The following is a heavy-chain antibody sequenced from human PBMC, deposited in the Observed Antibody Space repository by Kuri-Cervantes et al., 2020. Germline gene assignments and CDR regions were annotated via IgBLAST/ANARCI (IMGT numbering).Heavy chain of an antibody. CDR2: IIPIFGTA. J-gene: IGHJ4*02. D-gene: IGHD3-22*01. CDR1: GGTFSSYA. Sequence: SVKVSCKASGGTFSSYAVSWVRQAPGQGLEWMGGIIPIFGTANYAQKFQGRVTITADESTSTAYMELSSLRSEDTAVYYCARDGEGNWYYYDSSGYRGYWGQGTLVTVSS. V-gene: IGHV1-69*13. CDR3: ARDGEGNWYYYDSSGYRGY.